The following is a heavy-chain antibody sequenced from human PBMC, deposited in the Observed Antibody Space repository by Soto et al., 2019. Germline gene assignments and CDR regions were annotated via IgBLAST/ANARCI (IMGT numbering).Heavy chain of an antibody. Sequence: PGGSLRLSCAASGFTFSSYGMHWVRQAPGKGLEWVAVISYDGSNKYYADSVKGRFTISRDNSKNTLYLQMNSLRAEDTAVYYCAKSSGYFNDYWAREPWSPSPQ. V-gene: IGHV3-30*18. CDR1: GFTFSSYG. J-gene: IGHJ4*02. CDR2: ISYDGSNK. CDR3: AKSSGYFNDY. D-gene: IGHD3-22*01.